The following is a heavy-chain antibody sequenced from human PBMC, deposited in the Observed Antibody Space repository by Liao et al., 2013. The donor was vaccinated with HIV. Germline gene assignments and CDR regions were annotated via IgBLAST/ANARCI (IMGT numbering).Heavy chain of an antibody. V-gene: IGHV4-39*07. CDR2: VSYSGST. CDR1: GGSISSSLNY. D-gene: IGHD1-7*01. Sequence: QLQLQESGPGLVKPSETLSLMCTVSGGSISSSLNYWGWIRQPPGKGLEWIGTVSYSGSTYYNPSLNSRVIISIDTSKNQFSLNVRSVMAADTAVYYCSRGRDTSMNSDAFEIWGQGALVTVSS. J-gene: IGHJ3*02. CDR3: SRGRDTSMNSDAFEI.